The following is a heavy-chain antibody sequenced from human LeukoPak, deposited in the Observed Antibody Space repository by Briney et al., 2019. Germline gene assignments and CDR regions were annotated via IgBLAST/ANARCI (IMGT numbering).Heavy chain of an antibody. CDR2: IKTKTDGEKT. V-gene: IGHV3-15*01. CDR3: SSVYYGSGSYPNSR. Sequence: GGSLRRSGATSGLTFNIAWRTWVRQAPGKGLEWVARIKTKTDGEKTDYAAPVEGRFSMSRDDSNEPLYLQLDSLRSEDTAVYYCSSVYYGSGSYPNSRWGQGTLVTVSS. J-gene: IGHJ4*02. D-gene: IGHD3-10*01. CDR1: GLTFNIAW.